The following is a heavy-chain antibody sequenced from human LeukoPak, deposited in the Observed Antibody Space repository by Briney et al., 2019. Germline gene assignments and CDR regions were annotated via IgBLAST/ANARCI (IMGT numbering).Heavy chain of an antibody. CDR2: ISYDGSNK. CDR3: AKDWGPSLVDY. CDR1: GFTFSSYG. V-gene: IGHV3-30*18. J-gene: IGHJ4*02. Sequence: TGGSLRLSCAASGFTFSSYGMHWVRQAPGKGLEWVAVISYDGSNKYYADSVKGRFTISRDNSKNTLYLQMNSLRAEDTAVYYCAKDWGPSLVDYWGQGTLVTVSS. D-gene: IGHD3-16*01.